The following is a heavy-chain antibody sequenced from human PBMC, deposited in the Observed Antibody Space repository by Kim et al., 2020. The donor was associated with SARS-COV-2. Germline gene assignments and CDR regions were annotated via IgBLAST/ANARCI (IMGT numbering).Heavy chain of an antibody. D-gene: IGHD3-10*01. CDR1: GGSISDGSYY. CDR2: IYNRGST. J-gene: IGHJ6*02. CDR3: GRVDHYISGNPLGEGMDV. Sequence: SETLSLTCTVSGGSISDGSYYWSWIRQPAGKRLEWIGRIYNRGSTKYNPSLESRVSVSLDMSRNQFSLNLNSVTAADTAVYYCGRVDHYISGNPLGEGMDVWGQGTTVIVSS. V-gene: IGHV4-61*02.